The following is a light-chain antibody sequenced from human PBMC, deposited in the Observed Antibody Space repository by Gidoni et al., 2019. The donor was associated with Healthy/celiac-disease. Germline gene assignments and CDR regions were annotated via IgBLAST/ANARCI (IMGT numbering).Light chain of an antibody. CDR3: QQYDNHPYT. V-gene: IGKV1-33*01. J-gene: IGKJ2*01. Sequence: IQIAPSPSSLSASVGDRVTITCQASQDISNYLIWYQQKPGKAPKLLIYDASNLETGVPSRFSGSGSGTDFTFTISSLQPEDIATYYCQQYDNHPYTFGQGTKLEIK. CDR1: QDISNY. CDR2: DAS.